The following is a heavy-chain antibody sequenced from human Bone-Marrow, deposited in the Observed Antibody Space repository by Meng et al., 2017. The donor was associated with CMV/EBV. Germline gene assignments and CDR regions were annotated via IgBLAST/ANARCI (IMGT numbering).Heavy chain of an antibody. CDR3: AKDSGYCTSTRCPYYNGLDV. CDR1: GFTFSDYY. CDR2: IKQDGSEK. V-gene: IGHV3-7*01. J-gene: IGHJ6*02. Sequence: GGSLRLSCAASGFTFSDYYMSWIRQAPGKGLEWVANIKQDGSEKYFVDSVKGRFTISRDNAKNSLYLQMNSLRAEDTAVYYCAKDSGYCTSTRCPYYNGLDVWGQGTTVTVSS. D-gene: IGHD2-2*01.